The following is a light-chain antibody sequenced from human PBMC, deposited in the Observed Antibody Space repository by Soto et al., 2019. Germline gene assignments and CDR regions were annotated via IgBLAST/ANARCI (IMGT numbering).Light chain of an antibody. CDR2: EAS. J-gene: IGKJ2*01. Sequence: DIQITQFPSTLSASVGDRVTITCRASQSINNWLAWYQQKPGKAPKLLIYEASSLLSGVPSRFSGSGSGTEFTLTISSLQPDDFAAYYCQQYDSDSSTFGQGTKLDI. V-gene: IGKV1-5*03. CDR3: QQYDSDSST. CDR1: QSINNW.